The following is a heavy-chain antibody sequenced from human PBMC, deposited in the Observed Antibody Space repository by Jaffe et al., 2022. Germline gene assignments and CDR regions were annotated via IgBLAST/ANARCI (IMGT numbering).Heavy chain of an antibody. Sequence: QVQLQQWGAGLLKPSETLSLTCVVYGGSFSGYYWSWIRQPPGKGLEWIGEINHSGSTNYNPSLKSRVTISVDTSKNHFSLNLRSVTAADTAVYYCARGRAMYNYGPGSSPLDYWGQGTLVTVSS. J-gene: IGHJ4*02. V-gene: IGHV4-34*01. D-gene: IGHD3-10*01. CDR2: INHSGST. CDR1: GGSFSGYY. CDR3: ARGRAMYNYGPGSSPLDY.